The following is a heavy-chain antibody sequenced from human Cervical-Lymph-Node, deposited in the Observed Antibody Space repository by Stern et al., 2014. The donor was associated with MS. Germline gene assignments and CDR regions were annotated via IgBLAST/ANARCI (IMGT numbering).Heavy chain of an antibody. CDR3: ARGVTAVTNYVPNWCFDV. CDR1: GGSITNRDY. J-gene: IGHJ2*01. D-gene: IGHD4-11*01. CDR2: VYYSGIT. Sequence: QVQLQESGPGLVKPSETLSLTCTVSGGSITNRDYWGWIRQSPGKGLEWIGSVYYSGITYYRPSLKSRDTISIDTSRNQFFLRLNSVTATDTAVYFCARGVTAVTNYVPNWCFDVWGRGTLVTVSS. V-gene: IGHV4-39*01.